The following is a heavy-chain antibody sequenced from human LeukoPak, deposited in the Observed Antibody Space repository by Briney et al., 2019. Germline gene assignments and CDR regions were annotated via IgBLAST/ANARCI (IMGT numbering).Heavy chain of an antibody. D-gene: IGHD6-13*01. Sequence: GGSLRLSCAASGFTFSSYGMHRVRQAPGKGLEWVAVISYDGSNKYYADSVKGRFTISRDNSKNTLYLQMNSLRAEDTAVYYCASSWAYFDSWGQGTLVTVSS. J-gene: IGHJ4*02. CDR1: GFTFSSYG. V-gene: IGHV3-30*03. CDR2: ISYDGSNK. CDR3: ASSWAYFDS.